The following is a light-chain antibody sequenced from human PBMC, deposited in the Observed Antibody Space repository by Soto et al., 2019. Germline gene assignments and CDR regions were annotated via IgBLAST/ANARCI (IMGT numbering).Light chain of an antibody. V-gene: IGLV2-23*01. CDR3: CSYAGSRTFV. Sequence: QSVLTQPAAVSGSPGQSITVSCTGTSSDVGDYNLVSWYQQHPGKAPRLIIYEGTKRPSGISHRFSGSKSDNTASLTISGLRAEDEAHYHCCSYAGSRTFVFGGGTKLPVL. CDR1: SSDVGDYNL. J-gene: IGLJ3*02. CDR2: EGT.